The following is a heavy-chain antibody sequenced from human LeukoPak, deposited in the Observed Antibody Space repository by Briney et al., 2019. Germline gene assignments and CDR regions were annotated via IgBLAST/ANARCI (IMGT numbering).Heavy chain of an antibody. CDR2: IYTSGST. CDR1: GGSISSYY. V-gene: IGHV4-4*07. Sequence: SETLSLTCTVSGGSISSYYWSWIRQPAGKGLEWIGRIYTSGSTNYNPSLKSRVTMSVDTSKNQFSLKLSSVTAADTAVYYCARETPSYSSGWYLNYYYYMDVWGKGTTVTISS. CDR3: ARETPSYSSGWYLNYYYYMDV. J-gene: IGHJ6*03. D-gene: IGHD6-19*01.